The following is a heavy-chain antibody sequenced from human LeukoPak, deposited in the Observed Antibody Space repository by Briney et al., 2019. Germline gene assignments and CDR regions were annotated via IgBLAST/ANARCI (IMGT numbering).Heavy chain of an antibody. J-gene: IGHJ4*02. V-gene: IGHV1-24*01. CDR1: GYTLTELS. CDR2: FDPEDGET. Sequence: ASVKDSCKVSGYTLTELSMHWVRQAPGKGLEWMGGFDPEDGETIYAQKFQGRVTMTEDTSTDTAYMELSSLRSEDTAVYYCATAKWLRTDAPFDYWGQGTLVTVSS. D-gene: IGHD5-12*01. CDR3: ATAKWLRTDAPFDY.